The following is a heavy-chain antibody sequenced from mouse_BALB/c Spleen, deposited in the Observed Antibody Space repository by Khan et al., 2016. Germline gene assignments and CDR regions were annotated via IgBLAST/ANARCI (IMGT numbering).Heavy chain of an antibody. J-gene: IGHJ3*01. V-gene: IGHV9-3-1*01. Sequence: QIQLVQSGPELKKPGETVKISCKASGYTFTKYGMNWVKQAPGKGLKWMGWINTYTGEPTYADDFKGRFAFSLQTSASTAYLQINNLKNEDTATYFCAIGGDYGGFASWGQGTLVTVSA. CDR3: AIGGDYGGFAS. CDR2: INTYTGEP. D-gene: IGHD2-13*01. CDR1: GYTFTKYG.